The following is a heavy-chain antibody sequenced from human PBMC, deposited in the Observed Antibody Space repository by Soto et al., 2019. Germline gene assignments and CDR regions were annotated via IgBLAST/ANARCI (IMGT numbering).Heavy chain of an antibody. CDR3: ARGEYSNWFDP. J-gene: IGHJ5*02. CDR2: IYHSGST. CDR1: GGSISSGGYS. D-gene: IGHD2-15*01. V-gene: IGHV4-30-2*01. Sequence: QLQLQESGSGLVKPSQTLSLTCAVSGGSISSGGYSWSWIRQPPGKGLEWIGYIYHSGSTYYNPSLKSRVTISVDRSKSQFYMKLSSVTAADTAVYYCARGEYSNWFDPWGQGTLVTVSS.